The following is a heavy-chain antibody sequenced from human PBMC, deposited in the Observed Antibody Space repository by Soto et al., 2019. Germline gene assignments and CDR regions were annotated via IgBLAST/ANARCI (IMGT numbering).Heavy chain of an antibody. CDR3: ARNRREIVATTDPLDI. D-gene: IGHD1-26*01. Sequence: GESLKLSCQASGNDDFDMYWIAWVRQTSGRGLEWIGIIYPGDSETTYSPSFQGRVTFSADKSTRTAYLQWSGLKASDSATYYCARNRREIVATTDPLDIWGQGTKVTVSS. CDR2: IYPGDSET. CDR1: GNDDFDMYW. J-gene: IGHJ3*02. V-gene: IGHV5-51*01.